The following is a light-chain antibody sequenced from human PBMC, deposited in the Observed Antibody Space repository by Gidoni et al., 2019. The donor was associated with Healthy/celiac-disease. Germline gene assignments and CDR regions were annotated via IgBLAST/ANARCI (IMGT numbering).Light chain of an antibody. J-gene: IGLJ1*01. Sequence: QSVLTPPPSASGTPGKRVTLSCSGSSSNIGSNTVNWYQQLPGPAPKLLIYSNNQRPSGFPDRFSGSTSGTSASLAISGLQSEDEADYYGAAWDDSLNGHVFGTGTKVTVL. CDR3: AAWDDSLNGHV. CDR1: SSNIGSNT. V-gene: IGLV1-44*01. CDR2: SNN.